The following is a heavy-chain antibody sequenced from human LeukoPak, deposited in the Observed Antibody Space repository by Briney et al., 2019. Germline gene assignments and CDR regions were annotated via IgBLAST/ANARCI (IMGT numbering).Heavy chain of an antibody. Sequence: PGGSLRLSCAASGFTFSSYSMNWVRQPPGKGLEWIGSIYYSGSTYYNPSLKSRVTISVDTSKNQFSLKLSSVTAADTAEYYCARHSGAVRGVIYYFDYWGQGTLVTVSS. V-gene: IGHV4-39*01. D-gene: IGHD3-10*01. J-gene: IGHJ4*02. CDR1: GFTFSSYSMN. CDR3: ARHSGAVRGVIYYFDY. CDR2: IYYSGST.